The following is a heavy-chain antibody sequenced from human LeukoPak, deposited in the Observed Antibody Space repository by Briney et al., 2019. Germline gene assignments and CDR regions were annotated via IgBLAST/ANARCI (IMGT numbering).Heavy chain of an antibody. CDR1: GFTVSSNY. V-gene: IGHV3-66*01. CDR2: IYSGGST. D-gene: IGHD5-24*01. CDR3: VMLPMATINYYYYGMDV. Sequence: GGSLRLSCAASGFTVSSNYMSWVRQAPGKGLEWVSVIYSGGSTYYADSVKGRFTISRDNSKNTLSLQMNSLRAEDTAVYYCVMLPMATINYYYYGMDVWGQGTTVTVSS. J-gene: IGHJ6*02.